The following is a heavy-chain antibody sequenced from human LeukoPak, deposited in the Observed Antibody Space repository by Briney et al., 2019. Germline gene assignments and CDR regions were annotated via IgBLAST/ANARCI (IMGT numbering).Heavy chain of an antibody. D-gene: IGHD3-3*01. V-gene: IGHV1-8*01. CDR3: ARSLRFSYYYYYGMDV. CDR2: MNPNSGNT. Sequence: GASVKVSCKASGYTFTSYDINWVRQATGQGLEWMGWMNPNSGNTGYAQKFQGRVTITRNTSISTAYMELSSLRSEDTAVYYCARSLRFSYYYYYGMDVWGQGTTVTVSS. CDR1: GYTFTSYD. J-gene: IGHJ6*02.